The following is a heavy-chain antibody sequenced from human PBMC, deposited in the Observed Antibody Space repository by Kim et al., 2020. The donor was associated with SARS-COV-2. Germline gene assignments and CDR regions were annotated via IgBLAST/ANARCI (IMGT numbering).Heavy chain of an antibody. CDR2: IFYSGIT. CDR1: GGSVSGYY. J-gene: IGHJ4*02. Sequence: SETLSLTCSVSGGSVSGYYWSWIRQPPGKGLEWIGYIFYSGITTYNPSLKSRVTISVDTSNNQFSLRLTSVTAADTAFYYCAGLDALAISGHDYWGQGTLVTVS. V-gene: IGHV4-59*02. CDR3: AGLDALAISGHDY.